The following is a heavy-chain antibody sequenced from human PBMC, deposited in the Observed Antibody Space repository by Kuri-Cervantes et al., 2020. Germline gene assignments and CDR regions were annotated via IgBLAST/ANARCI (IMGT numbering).Heavy chain of an antibody. J-gene: IGHJ2*01. D-gene: IGHD5-18*01. CDR1: GYRFTTYW. CDR3: ARQVGYSFGFRYFDL. Sequence: KVSCKGSGYRFTTYWIGWVRQMPGKGLEWMGIIYPDDSDTRYSPSFQGQVTFSADKSISTAYLQWSGLKASDSAMYYCARQVGYSFGFRYFDLWGRGTLVTVSS. V-gene: IGHV5-51*01. CDR2: IYPDDSDT.